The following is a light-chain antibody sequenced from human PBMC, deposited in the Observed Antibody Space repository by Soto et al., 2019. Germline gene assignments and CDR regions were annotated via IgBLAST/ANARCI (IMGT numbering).Light chain of an antibody. CDR3: QSYDSSLSGSV. Sequence: QSVLTQPPSVSGAPGQRVTISCTGSSSNIGAGYDVHWYQQLPGTAPKLLIYGNSNRPSGVPDRFSGSKSGTSASLAITGLRAEDEADHYGQSYDSSLSGSVFGGGTKLTVL. J-gene: IGLJ2*01. CDR1: SSNIGAGYD. CDR2: GNS. V-gene: IGLV1-40*01.